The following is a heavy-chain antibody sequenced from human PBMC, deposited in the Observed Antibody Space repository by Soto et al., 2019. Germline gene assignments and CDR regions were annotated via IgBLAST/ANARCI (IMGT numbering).Heavy chain of an antibody. V-gene: IGHV3-7*01. D-gene: IGHD3-10*01. CDR2: IKRDGSEK. CDR1: GFTFSSYW. CDR3: ARAGMGIRYDY. J-gene: IGHJ4*02. Sequence: GGSLRLSCAASGFTFSSYWMSWVRQAPGKGLEWVANIKRDGSEKYYVDSVKGRFTISRDNAKNSLYLQMNSLRAEDTAVYYCARAGMGIRYDYWGQGTLVTVSS.